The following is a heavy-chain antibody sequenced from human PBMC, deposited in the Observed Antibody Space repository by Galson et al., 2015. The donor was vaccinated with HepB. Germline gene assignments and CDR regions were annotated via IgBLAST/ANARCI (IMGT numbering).Heavy chain of an antibody. J-gene: IGHJ5*02. CDR3: ARGKQWLVQWGFDP. Sequence: ETLSLTCAVYGGSFSGYYWSWIRQPPGKGLEWIGEINHSGSTNCNPSLKSRVTISVDTSKNQFSLKLSSVTAADTAVYYCARGKQWLVQWGFDPWGQGTLVTVSS. D-gene: IGHD6-19*01. V-gene: IGHV4-34*01. CDR2: INHSGST. CDR1: GGSFSGYY.